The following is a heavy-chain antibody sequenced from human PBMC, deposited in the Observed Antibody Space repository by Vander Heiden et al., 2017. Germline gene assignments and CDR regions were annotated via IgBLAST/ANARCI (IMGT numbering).Heavy chain of an antibody. D-gene: IGHD5-18*01. CDR2: TRNKANSYTK. Sequence: EVQLVESGGGLVQLGGSLRLSCAAFGFTFSDHYMAWVRQAPGKGLEWVCRTRNKANSYTKEYAASVKGRFTISRDDSKNSLDLQMNSLKNEDTAVYYCAREIQLWSLYYFDYWGQGTLVTVS. CDR1: GFTFSDHY. J-gene: IGHJ4*02. CDR3: AREIQLWSLYYFDY. V-gene: IGHV3-72*01.